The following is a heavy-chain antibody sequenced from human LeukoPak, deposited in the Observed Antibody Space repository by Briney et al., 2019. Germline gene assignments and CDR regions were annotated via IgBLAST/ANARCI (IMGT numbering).Heavy chain of an antibody. Sequence: PGGSLRLSCAASGFTFSSYTMHWVRQTPGKGLEYVSAISSNGGSTYYANSVKGRFTISRDNSKNTLYLQMGSLRAEDMAVYYCARDLIGNYYEPFDSWGQGTLVTVSS. V-gene: IGHV3-64*01. CDR3: ARDLIGNYYEPFDS. CDR1: GFTFSSYT. CDR2: ISSNGGST. J-gene: IGHJ4*02. D-gene: IGHD1-26*01.